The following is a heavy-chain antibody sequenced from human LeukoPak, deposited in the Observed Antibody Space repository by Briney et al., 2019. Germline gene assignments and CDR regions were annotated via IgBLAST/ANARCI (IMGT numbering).Heavy chain of an antibody. V-gene: IGHV1-69*13. CDR1: EGAFNSYA. CDR3: ARGPGCRGGTCYHNYFDH. D-gene: IGHD2-15*01. CDR2: IIPIFAKP. J-gene: IGHJ4*02. Sequence: SVKVSCKASEGAFNSYAVSWVRQAPGHGLEWMGGIIPIFAKPNYAQKFQGRVAITADESTTTVYMDVSNLRSDDTAVYYCARGPGCRGGTCYHNYFDHWGQGTLLTVSS.